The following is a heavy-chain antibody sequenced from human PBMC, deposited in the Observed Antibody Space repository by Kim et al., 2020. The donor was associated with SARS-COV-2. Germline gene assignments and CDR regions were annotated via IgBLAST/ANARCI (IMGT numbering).Heavy chain of an antibody. V-gene: IGHV3-9*01. CDR1: GFTFDDYA. J-gene: IGHJ6*02. CDR3: AKDIRYFGESGMDV. D-gene: IGHD3-9*01. Sequence: GGSLRLSCAASGFTFDDYAMHWVRQAPGKGLEWVSGISWNSGSIGYADSVKGRFTISRDNAKNSLYLQMNSLRAEDTALYYCAKDIRYFGESGMDVWGQGTTVTVSS. CDR2: ISWNSGSI.